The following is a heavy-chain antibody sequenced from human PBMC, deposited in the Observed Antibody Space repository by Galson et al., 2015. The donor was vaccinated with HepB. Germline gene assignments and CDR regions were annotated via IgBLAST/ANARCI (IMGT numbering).Heavy chain of an antibody. CDR3: AAPEMADRKYYYYYGMDV. CDR2: IYYSGST. J-gene: IGHJ6*02. D-gene: IGHD5-24*01. CDR1: GGSVSSSSYY. V-gene: IGHV4-39*01. Sequence: ETLSLTCIVSGGSVSSSSYYWGWIRQPPGKGLEWIGSIYYSGSTYYNPSLKSRVTISVDTSKNQFSLKLSSVTAADTAVYYCAAPEMADRKYYYYYGMDVWGQGTTVTVSS.